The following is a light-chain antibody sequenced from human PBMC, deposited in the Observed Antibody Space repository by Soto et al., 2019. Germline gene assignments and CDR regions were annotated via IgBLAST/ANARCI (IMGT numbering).Light chain of an antibody. CDR2: AAS. J-gene: IGKJ2*01. Sequence: AIRMTQSPSSLSASTGDRVTITCRASQGISSYLAWYQQKPGKAPKLLIYAASTLQSGVPSRFSGSGSGTDFTLTISCLQSEDFATYYCQQYYSYPGSTFGQGTKLEIK. CDR1: QGISSY. V-gene: IGKV1-8*01. CDR3: QQYYSYPGST.